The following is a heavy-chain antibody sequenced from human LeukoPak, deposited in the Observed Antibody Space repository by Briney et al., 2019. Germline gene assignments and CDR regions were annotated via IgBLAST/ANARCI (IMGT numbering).Heavy chain of an antibody. D-gene: IGHD4-17*01. CDR2: IIPIFGTA. CDR1: GGTFSSYA. J-gene: IGHJ4*02. V-gene: IGHV1-69*06. Sequence: SVKVSCKASGGTFSSYAISWVRQAPGQGLEWMGGIIPIFGTATYAQKFQGRVTITADKSTSTAYMELSSLRSEDTAVYYCATSRDYGDQYYFDYWGQGTLVTVSS. CDR3: ATSRDYGDQYYFDY.